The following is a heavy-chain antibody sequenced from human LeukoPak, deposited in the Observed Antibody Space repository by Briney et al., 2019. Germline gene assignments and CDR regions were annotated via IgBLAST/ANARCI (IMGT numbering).Heavy chain of an antibody. Sequence: ASVKVSCKASGYTFTSYGISWVRQAPGQGLEWMGWISAYNGNTNYAQKLQGRVTVTTDTSTSTAYMELRSLRSDDTAVYYCARAAGYYYGSGSYKEDDYWGQGTLVTVSS. CDR1: GYTFTSYG. D-gene: IGHD3-10*01. V-gene: IGHV1-18*01. J-gene: IGHJ4*02. CDR3: ARAAGYYYGSGSYKEDDY. CDR2: ISAYNGNT.